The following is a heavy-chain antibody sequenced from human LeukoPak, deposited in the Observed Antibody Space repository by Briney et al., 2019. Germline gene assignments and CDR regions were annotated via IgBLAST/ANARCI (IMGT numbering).Heavy chain of an antibody. CDR3: TPVAVLLWFGELNYYAMDA. D-gene: IGHD3-10*01. CDR1: GFSLTTSGVG. CDR2: IYWNDDE. V-gene: IGHV2-5*01. J-gene: IGHJ6*02. Sequence: ESGPTLVKPTQTLTLTCTFSGFSLTTSGVGVSWIRQPPGKALEWLAVIYWNDDERYSPSLKSRLTITKATSKAKVVLTMTSVDTVDTAPYYCTPVAVLLWFGELNYYAMDAWGQGTTVTVSS.